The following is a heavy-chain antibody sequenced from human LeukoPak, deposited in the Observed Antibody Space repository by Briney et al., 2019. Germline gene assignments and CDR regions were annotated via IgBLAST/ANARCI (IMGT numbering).Heavy chain of an antibody. CDR1: GFTFSSYS. CDR3: ARGPLGRGTTLPLYYYYYYMDV. Sequence: GGSLRLSCAASGFTFSSYSMNWVRQAPGKGLEWVSYISSSSSTIYYADSVKGRFTISRDNAKNSLYLQMNSLRAEDTAVYYCARGPLGRGTTLPLYYYYYYMDVWGKGTTVTVSS. CDR2: ISSSSSTI. J-gene: IGHJ6*03. D-gene: IGHD3-16*01. V-gene: IGHV3-48*01.